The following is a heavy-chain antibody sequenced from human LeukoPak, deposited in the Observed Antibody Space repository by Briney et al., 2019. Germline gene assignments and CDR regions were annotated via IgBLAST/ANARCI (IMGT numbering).Heavy chain of an antibody. Sequence: SETLSLTCAVYGGSFSGYYWSWIRQPPGKGLEWIGEINHSGSTNHNPSLKSRVTISVDTSKNQFSLKLSSVTAADTAVYYCARVEVPEWYFDLWGRGTLVTVSS. D-gene: IGHD2-2*01. CDR1: GGSFSGYY. CDR3: ARVEVPEWYFDL. J-gene: IGHJ2*01. CDR2: INHSGST. V-gene: IGHV4-34*01.